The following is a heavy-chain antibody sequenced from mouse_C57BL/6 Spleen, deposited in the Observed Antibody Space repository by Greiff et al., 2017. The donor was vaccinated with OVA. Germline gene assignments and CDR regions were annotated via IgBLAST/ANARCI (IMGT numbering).Heavy chain of an antibody. V-gene: IGHV1-82*01. Sequence: QVQLQQSGPELVKPGASVKISCKASGYAFSSSWMNWVKQRPGKGLEWIGRIYPGDGDTNYNGKFKGKATLTADKSSSTAYMQLSSLTSEDSAVYFCAREGLYYSNYAWFAYWGQGTLVTVSA. D-gene: IGHD2-5*01. CDR1: GYAFSSSW. J-gene: IGHJ3*01. CDR2: IYPGDGDT. CDR3: AREGLYYSNYAWFAY.